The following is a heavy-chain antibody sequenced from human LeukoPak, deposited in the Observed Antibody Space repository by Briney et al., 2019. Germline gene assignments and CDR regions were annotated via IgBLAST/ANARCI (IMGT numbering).Heavy chain of an antibody. CDR2: INSYGSST. V-gene: IGHV3-74*01. D-gene: IGHD6-19*01. CDR3: VRGGAEYRNGHNWFDP. J-gene: IGHJ5*02. Sequence: GGSLRLSCAVSGFTFSSHWMHWVRQAPGKGLVWVSRINSYGSSTTYADSVKGRLTISRDNAKNTLYLQMNSLRAEDTAVYYWVRGGAEYRNGHNWFDPWGQGTLVTVSS. CDR1: GFTFSSHW.